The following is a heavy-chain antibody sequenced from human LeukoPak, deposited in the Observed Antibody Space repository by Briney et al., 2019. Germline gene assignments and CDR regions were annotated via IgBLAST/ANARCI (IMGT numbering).Heavy chain of an antibody. Sequence: QPGGSLRPSCAASGFTFSSYGMHWVRQAPDKGLEWVAVISYDGSNKYYADSVKGRFTISRDNSKNTLYLQMNSLRAEDTAVYYCAKEGQLGYYFDYWGQGTLVTVSS. D-gene: IGHD5-18*01. CDR2: ISYDGSNK. CDR1: GFTFSSYG. V-gene: IGHV3-30*18. J-gene: IGHJ4*02. CDR3: AKEGQLGYYFDY.